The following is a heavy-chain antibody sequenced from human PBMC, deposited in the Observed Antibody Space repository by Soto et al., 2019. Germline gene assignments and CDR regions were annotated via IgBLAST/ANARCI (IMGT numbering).Heavy chain of an antibody. CDR1: GGSISSYY. J-gene: IGHJ4*02. V-gene: IGHV4-59*01. CDR2: IYYSGST. D-gene: IGHD4-4*01. Sequence: PSETLSLTCTVSGGSISSYYWSWIRQPPGKGLEWIGYIYYSGSTHYNPSLKSRVTISVDTSKNQFSLKLSSVTAADTAVYYCARGLSNYFFWGQGTLVTVSS. CDR3: ARGLSNYFF.